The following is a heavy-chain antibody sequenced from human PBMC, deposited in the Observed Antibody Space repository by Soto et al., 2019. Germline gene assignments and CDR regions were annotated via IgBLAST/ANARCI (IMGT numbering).Heavy chain of an antibody. V-gene: IGHV4-59*08. CDR2: IYYSGST. J-gene: IGHJ5*02. CDR3: ARLPDCSSTSCYVFDP. Sequence: SETLSLSCTVSGGSISSYYWSWIRQPPGKGLEWIGYIYYSGSTNYNPSLKSRVTISVDTSKNQFSLKLSSVTAADTAVYYCARLPDCSSTSCYVFDPRAQRTPVTGSS. CDR1: GGSISSYY. D-gene: IGHD2-2*01.